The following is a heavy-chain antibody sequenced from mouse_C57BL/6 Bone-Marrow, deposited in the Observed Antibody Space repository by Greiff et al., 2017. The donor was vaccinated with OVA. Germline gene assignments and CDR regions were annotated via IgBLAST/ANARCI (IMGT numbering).Heavy chain of an antibody. D-gene: IGHD4-1*01. J-gene: IGHJ1*03. Sequence: VKLQQPGAELVKPGASVKLSCKASGYTFTSYWMHWVKQRPGQGLEWIGMIHPNSGSTNYNEKFKSKATLTVDKSSSTAYMQLSSLTSEDSAVYYCARAGTYRYFDVWGTGTTVTVTS. CDR2: IHPNSGST. CDR1: GYTFTSYW. CDR3: ARAGTYRYFDV. V-gene: IGHV1-64*01.